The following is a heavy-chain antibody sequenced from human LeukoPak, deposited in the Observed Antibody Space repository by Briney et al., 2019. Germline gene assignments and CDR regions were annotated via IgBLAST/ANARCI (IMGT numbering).Heavy chain of an antibody. J-gene: IGHJ4*02. V-gene: IGHV1-69*04. CDR1: GGTFTSYA. CDR3: ARERFDSSGIYFHY. Sequence: SVKVSCKASGGTFTSYAISWVRQAPGQGLEWMGRIIPILGIANYAQKFQGRVTITADKSTSTAYMELSSLRSEDTAVYYCARERFDSSGIYFHYWGQGTLVTVSS. CDR2: IIPILGIA. D-gene: IGHD3-22*01.